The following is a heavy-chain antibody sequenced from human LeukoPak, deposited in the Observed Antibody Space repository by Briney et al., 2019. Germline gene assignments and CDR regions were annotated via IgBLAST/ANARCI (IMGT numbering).Heavy chain of an antibody. D-gene: IGHD1-26*01. CDR2: ISGST. Sequence: PGGSLRLSCAASGFTFSSYAMTWVRQAPGKGLEWVSAISGSTFYADSMRGRFTISRDNSKNTLYLQMNSLRAEDTAVYYCARLLRSSETGWGRAFDIWGQGTTVTVSS. V-gene: IGHV3-23*01. CDR1: GFTFSSYA. J-gene: IGHJ3*02. CDR3: ARLLRSSETGWGRAFDI.